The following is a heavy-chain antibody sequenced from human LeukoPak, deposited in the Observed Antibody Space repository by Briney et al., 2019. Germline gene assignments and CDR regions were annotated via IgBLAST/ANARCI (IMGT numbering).Heavy chain of an antibody. CDR1: GGTFSSYA. Sequence: ASVKVSCKASGGTFSSYAINWVRQATGQGLEWMGWMSPKSGDTGYAQKFQGRVTMTRDTSTSTAYMELSSLRSEDTAVYYCARGPPDTGDFDYWGQGTPVTVSS. CDR3: ARGPPDTGDFDY. V-gene: IGHV1-8*02. CDR2: MSPKSGDT. D-gene: IGHD7-27*01. J-gene: IGHJ4*02.